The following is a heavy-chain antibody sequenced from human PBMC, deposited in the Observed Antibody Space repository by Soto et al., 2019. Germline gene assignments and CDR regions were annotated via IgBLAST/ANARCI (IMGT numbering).Heavy chain of an antibody. CDR3: ARHQSNDYIHYGMDV. J-gene: IGHJ6*02. CDR2: IHSDGNT. V-gene: IGHV3-53*02. D-gene: IGHD4-4*01. Sequence: DVQVLETGGGLIQPGGSLRLSCAASGFIVNSNFISWVRQAPGKGLEWVSIIHSDGNTYSADSVKGRFTISRDNFNNTVYLQMNSLRAEDTAVYYCARHQSNDYIHYGMDVWGQGTTVTVSS. CDR1: GFIVNSNF.